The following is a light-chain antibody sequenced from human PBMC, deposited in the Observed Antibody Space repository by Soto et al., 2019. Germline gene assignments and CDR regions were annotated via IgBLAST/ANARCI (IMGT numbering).Light chain of an antibody. CDR3: TSFTSASSLDV. V-gene: IGLV2-14*01. J-gene: IGLJ1*01. CDR1: SSDVGSYNY. CDR2: EVS. Sequence: QSALTQPASVSGSPGQSITISCTGTSSDVGSYNYVSWYQQHPGKAPKVMIYEVSNRASGVSDRFSGSKSGNTASLTIPGLQAEDEADYYCTSFTSASSLDVFGTGTKVTVL.